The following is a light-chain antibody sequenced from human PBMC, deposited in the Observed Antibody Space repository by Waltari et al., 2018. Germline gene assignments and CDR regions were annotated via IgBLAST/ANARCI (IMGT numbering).Light chain of an antibody. CDR2: YAT. CDR1: QSIASN. Sequence: EIVLTQSPDFQSATPKERVTITCRASQSIASNLHWYQQKAAQSPKLLIKYATQSLSGVPSRFSGSGSGTYFTLTINGLEAEDAATYYCHQSSSFPWTFGQGTKVEIK. V-gene: IGKV6-21*01. J-gene: IGKJ1*01. CDR3: HQSSSFPWT.